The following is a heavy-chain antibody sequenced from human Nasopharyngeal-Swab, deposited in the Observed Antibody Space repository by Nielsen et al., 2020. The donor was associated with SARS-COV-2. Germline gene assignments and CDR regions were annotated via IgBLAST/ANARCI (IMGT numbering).Heavy chain of an antibody. Sequence: SETLSLTCTVSGGSISSSSYYWGWIRQPPGKGLEWIGSIYYSGSTYYNPSLKSRVTISVDTSKNQFSLKLSSVTAADTAVYYCARGPGMYYYDSSGYYRGRYYYYMDVWGKGTTVTVSS. V-gene: IGHV4-39*07. CDR3: ARGPGMYYYDSSGYYRGRYYYYMDV. D-gene: IGHD3-22*01. J-gene: IGHJ6*03. CDR2: IYYSGST. CDR1: GGSISSSSYY.